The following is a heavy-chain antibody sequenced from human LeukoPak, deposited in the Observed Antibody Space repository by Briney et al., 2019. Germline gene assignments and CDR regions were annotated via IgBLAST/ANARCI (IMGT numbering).Heavy chain of an antibody. CDR1: GFTFSSYA. Sequence: GGSLRLSCAVSGFTFSSYAMSWVRQAPGKGLEWVSAISGSGGSTYYADSVKGRFTISRDNSKNTLYLQMNSLRAEDTAVYYCAKTLVGAERGFVDYWGQGTLVTVSS. J-gene: IGHJ4*02. V-gene: IGHV3-23*01. CDR3: AKTLVGAERGFVDY. CDR2: ISGSGGST. D-gene: IGHD1-26*01.